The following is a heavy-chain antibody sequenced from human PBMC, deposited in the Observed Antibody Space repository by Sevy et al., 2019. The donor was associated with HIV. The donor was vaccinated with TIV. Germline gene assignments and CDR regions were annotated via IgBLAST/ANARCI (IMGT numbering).Heavy chain of an antibody. V-gene: IGHV3-7*03. CDR3: ARVPYCGGDCYLNWFDP. CDR2: IKQAGSEK. Sequence: GGSLRLSCAASGFTFSSYWMSWVRQAPGKGLEWVANIKQAGSEKYYVDSVKGRFTISRDNAKNSLYLQMNSLRAEDTAVYYCARVPYCGGDCYLNWFDPWGQGTLVTVSS. CDR1: GFTFSSYW. D-gene: IGHD2-21*01. J-gene: IGHJ5*02.